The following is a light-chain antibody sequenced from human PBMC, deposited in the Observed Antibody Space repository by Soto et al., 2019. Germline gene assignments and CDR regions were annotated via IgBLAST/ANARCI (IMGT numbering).Light chain of an antibody. CDR3: QQYFNTEWT. CDR1: QSLLNRSDKKNY. J-gene: IGKJ1*01. Sequence: DIVMTQSPDSLAVSLGERATINCKSSQSLLNRSDKKNYLAWYQQRPGQPPNLLIYWASTRQFGVPDRISGSGSGTDFTLTISSLQAEDVAVYYCQQYFNTEWTFGQGTKVEV. V-gene: IGKV4-1*01. CDR2: WAS.